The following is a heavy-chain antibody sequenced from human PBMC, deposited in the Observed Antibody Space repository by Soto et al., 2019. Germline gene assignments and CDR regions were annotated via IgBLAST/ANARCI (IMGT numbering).Heavy chain of an antibody. J-gene: IGHJ4*02. CDR1: GYTFTGYG. V-gene: IGHV1-18*01. D-gene: IGHD6-19*01. Sequence: QVQLVQSEAEVKRPGASVKLSCKASGYTFTGYGITWVRQAPGQGLEWMGWINAFNGNTNTAQNFQGRVTMTMDKSATTASMELRSLRSDDTAVYCCASGAYNSGWYDYWGQGTLVTVSS. CDR2: INAFNGNT. CDR3: ASGAYNSGWYDY.